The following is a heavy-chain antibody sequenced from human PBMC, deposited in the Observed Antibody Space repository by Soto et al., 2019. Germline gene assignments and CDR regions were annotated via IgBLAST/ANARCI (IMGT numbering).Heavy chain of an antibody. D-gene: IGHD1-26*01. CDR2: LSGGSRFT. CDR3: AKSGPTNYFDY. J-gene: IGHJ4*02. V-gene: IGHV3-23*01. CDR1: GFTFSTST. Sequence: TGGSLRLSCEASGFTFSTSTMNWSRQAPGKGLEWVSGLSGGSRFTYYADSVKGRFTISRDDSKNMVFLQMNSLRSDDMAVYYCAKSGPTNYFDYWGQGSLVTVSS.